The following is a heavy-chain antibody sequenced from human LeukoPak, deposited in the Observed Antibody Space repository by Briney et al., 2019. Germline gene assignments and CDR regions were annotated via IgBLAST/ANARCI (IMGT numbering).Heavy chain of an antibody. J-gene: IGHJ4*02. CDR1: GDSVSSNSAA. V-gene: IGHV6-1*01. Sequence: SQTLSLTCAISGDSVSSNSAAWNWIRQSPSRVLEWLGRTYYRSKWYNDYAVSVKSRITINPDTSKNQFSLQLNSVTPEDTAVYYCARASLLVWFGELLSPFDYWGQGTLVTVSS. D-gene: IGHD3-10*01. CDR3: ARASLLVWFGELLSPFDY. CDR2: TYYRSKWYN.